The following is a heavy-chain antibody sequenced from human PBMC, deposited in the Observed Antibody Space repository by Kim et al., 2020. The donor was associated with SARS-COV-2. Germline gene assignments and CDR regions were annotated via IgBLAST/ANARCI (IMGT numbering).Heavy chain of an antibody. CDR3: ARAPFGTGTDH. J-gene: IGHJ4*02. Sequence: EQYYVDSLRGRCTISRDNAKNSLHLQMSSLRVEDTAVYYCARAPFGTGTDHWGQGTLVTVSS. D-gene: IGHD1-1*01. CDR2: EQ. V-gene: IGHV3-7*04.